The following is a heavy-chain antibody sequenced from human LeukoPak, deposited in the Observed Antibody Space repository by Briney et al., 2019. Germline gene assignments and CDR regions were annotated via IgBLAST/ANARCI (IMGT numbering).Heavy chain of an antibody. CDR3: ARDLGDGYNWFDP. D-gene: IGHD5-24*01. CDR1: GDSVSSNRVA. CDR2: TYYRSKWYN. J-gene: IGHJ5*02. Sequence: SQTLSLTCAISGDSVSSNRVAWNWITQSPSRGLEGLGRTYYRSKWYNDYAVSVKSRITINPDTSKNQFSLQLNSVTPEDTAVYYCARDLGDGYNWFDPWGQGTLVTVSS. V-gene: IGHV6-1*01.